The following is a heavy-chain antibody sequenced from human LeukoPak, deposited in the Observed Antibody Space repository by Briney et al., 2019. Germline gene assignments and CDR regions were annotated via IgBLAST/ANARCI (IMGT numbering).Heavy chain of an antibody. CDR3: ARGRQDIAVAGTSPEHYYMDV. Sequence: PSETLSLTCAVYGGSFSGYYWSWIRQPPGKGLEWIGEINHSGSTNYNPSLKSRVTISVDTSKNQFSLKLSSVTAADTAVYYCARGRQDIAVAGTSPEHYYMDVWGKGTTVTVSS. J-gene: IGHJ6*03. V-gene: IGHV4-34*01. D-gene: IGHD6-19*01. CDR2: INHSGST. CDR1: GGSFSGYY.